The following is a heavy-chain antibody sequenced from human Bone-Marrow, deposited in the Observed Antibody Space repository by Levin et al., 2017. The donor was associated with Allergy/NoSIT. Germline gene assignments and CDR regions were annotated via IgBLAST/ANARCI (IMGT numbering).Heavy chain of an antibody. CDR1: GITFSDFA. CDR3: DNGDS. V-gene: IGHV3-23*01. D-gene: IGHD4-17*01. Sequence: GGSLRFSCAASGITFSDFAMTWVRQAPGKGLEWVASISAGGDISIYADSLKGRFTISRDNSANTLFLHMNSLRVEDTAVDYYDNGDSWGQGTLVTVSA. J-gene: IGHJ1*01. CDR2: ISAGGDIS.